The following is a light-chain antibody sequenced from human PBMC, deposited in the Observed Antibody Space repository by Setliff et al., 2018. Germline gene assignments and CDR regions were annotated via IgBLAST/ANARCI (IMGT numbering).Light chain of an antibody. V-gene: IGLV2-8*01. CDR3: CSYTSSDTVV. Sequence: QSALTQPPSASGSPGQSLTISCTGTSSDVGAYNLVSWYQHHPGKAPKLIIYEVTKRPSGVPDRFSGSKSGNTASLTVSGLQAEDEADYYCCSYTSSDTVVFGTGTKVTVL. CDR2: EVT. CDR1: SSDVGAYNL. J-gene: IGLJ1*01.